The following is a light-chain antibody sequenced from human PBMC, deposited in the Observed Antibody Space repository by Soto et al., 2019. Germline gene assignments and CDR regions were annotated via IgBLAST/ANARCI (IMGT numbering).Light chain of an antibody. CDR1: SGHSNYA. V-gene: IGLV4-69*02. J-gene: IGLJ3*02. CDR3: QTWGTGIPV. CDR2: VNSDGSH. Sequence: QSVLTQSTSASASLGASVNLTCTLSSGHSNYAIAWHQQQPEKGPRYFMNVNSDGSHTKGDGIPDRFSGSSSGADRYLTISSLPSEDEADYYCQTWGTGIPVFGGGTKLTVL.